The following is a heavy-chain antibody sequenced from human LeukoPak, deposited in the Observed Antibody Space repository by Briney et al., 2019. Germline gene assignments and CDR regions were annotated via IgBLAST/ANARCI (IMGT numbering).Heavy chain of an antibody. V-gene: IGHV4-59*01. CDR2: IYYSGST. CDR3: TRGSIAYYYMDV. CDR1: GGSISSYY. Sequence: SETLSLTCTVSGGSISSYYWSWIRQPPGKGLEWIGNIYYSGSTNYNPSLKSRVTISVDTSKNQFSLKLCSVTAADTAVYYCTRGSIAYYYMDVWGKGTTVIVSS. J-gene: IGHJ6*03. D-gene: IGHD3-22*01.